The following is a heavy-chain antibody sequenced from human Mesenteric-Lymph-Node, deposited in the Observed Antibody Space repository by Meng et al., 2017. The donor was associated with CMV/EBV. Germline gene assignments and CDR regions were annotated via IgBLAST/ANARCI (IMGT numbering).Heavy chain of an antibody. V-gene: IGHV3-7*03. D-gene: IGHD1-1*01. Sequence: GGSLRLSCAASGFTFSTYWMSWVRQAPGKGLEWVAKIKRDGSEKYYVDSVKGRFTIPRDNAKNSLYLQMNSLRAEDTAIYYCARSSNSIYYYYGMDVWGQGTTVTVSS. CDR3: ARSSNSIYYYYGMDV. CDR1: GFTFSTYW. J-gene: IGHJ6*02. CDR2: IKRDGSEK.